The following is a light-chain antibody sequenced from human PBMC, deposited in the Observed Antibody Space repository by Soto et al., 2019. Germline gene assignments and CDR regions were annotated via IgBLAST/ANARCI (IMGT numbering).Light chain of an antibody. CDR3: QQYGSSGT. CDR1: QSVRSN. J-gene: IGKJ1*01. Sequence: IALTQSPATLSLSAGERATISCRASQSVRSNLAWYQQKPGQAPRLLIYGASNRATGIPDRLSGSGSGTDFTLTISRMEPEDSAVYYCQQYGSSGTFGQGTKVDI. CDR2: GAS. V-gene: IGKV3-20*01.